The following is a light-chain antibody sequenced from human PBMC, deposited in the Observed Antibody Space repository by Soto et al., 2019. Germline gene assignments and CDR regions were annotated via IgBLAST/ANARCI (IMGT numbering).Light chain of an antibody. CDR1: QSVSSN. J-gene: IGKJ1*01. CDR2: DAY. CDR3: KKYNNWPRT. V-gene: IGKV3-15*01. Sequence: ETVGTQSPATLSVSPGERSTLACRASQSVSSNLAWYQQIPGQYHRIIIYDAYTRATGIPARFSGSGSATEFTLNIRSLQSEDFAVYYCKKYNNWPRTFGNGTPVDIK.